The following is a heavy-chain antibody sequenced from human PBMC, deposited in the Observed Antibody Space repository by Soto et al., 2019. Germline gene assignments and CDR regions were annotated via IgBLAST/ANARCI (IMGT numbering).Heavy chain of an antibody. J-gene: IGHJ4*02. CDR2: INPDGSTT. V-gene: IGHV3-74*01. CDR3: ARVAIGSYYFEY. CDR1: GFTFSSYW. D-gene: IGHD3-10*01. Sequence: EVQLVESGGGLVQPGGSLRLSCAASGFTFSSYWMHWVRQAPGKGLVWVSRINPDGSTTSYTDSMKGRFTISRDSAKDTLYLQMNSLRAEDTAVYYCARVAIGSYYFEYWGQGTLVTVSS.